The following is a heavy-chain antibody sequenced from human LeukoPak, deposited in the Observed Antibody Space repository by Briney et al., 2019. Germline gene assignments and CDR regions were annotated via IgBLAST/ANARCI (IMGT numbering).Heavy chain of an antibody. V-gene: IGHV3-74*01. Sequence: QPGGSLRLSCAASGFTFSSYWMHWVRQAPGKGLVWVSRINSDGSSTSYADSVKGRFTISRDNAKNTLYLQMNSLRAEDTAVYYCARWGPLWLVPIYWGQGTLVTVSS. CDR3: ARWGPLWLVPIY. D-gene: IGHD6-19*01. CDR2: INSDGSST. CDR1: GFTFSSYW. J-gene: IGHJ4*02.